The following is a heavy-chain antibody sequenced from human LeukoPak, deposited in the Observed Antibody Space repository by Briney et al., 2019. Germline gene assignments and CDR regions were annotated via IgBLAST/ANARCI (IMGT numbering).Heavy chain of an antibody. CDR1: GYSISSGYY. Sequence: SETLSLTCAVSGYSISSGYYWGWIRQPPGKGLEWIGSIYHSGSTYYNPSLKSRVTISVDTSKNQFPLKLSSVTAADTAVYYCAKIYDSSAFDYWGQGTLVTVSS. J-gene: IGHJ4*02. V-gene: IGHV4-38-2*01. CDR2: IYHSGST. CDR3: AKIYDSSAFDY. D-gene: IGHD3-22*01.